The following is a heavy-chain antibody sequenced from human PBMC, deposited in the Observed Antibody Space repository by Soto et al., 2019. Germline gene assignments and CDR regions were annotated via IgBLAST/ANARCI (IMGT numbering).Heavy chain of an antibody. CDR2: ISSSTSYV. Sequence: GGSLRLSCAASGFTFSRYGMNWLRQAPGKGLEWVASISSSTSYVYYADSVKGRFSTSRDNAENILYLEMYALRTEDTAVYYCARDPSEGRVGNWFESWGQGTLVTSPQ. J-gene: IGHJ5*01. V-gene: IGHV3-21*06. CDR3: ARDPSEGRVGNWFES. D-gene: IGHD2-2*01. CDR1: GFTFSRYG.